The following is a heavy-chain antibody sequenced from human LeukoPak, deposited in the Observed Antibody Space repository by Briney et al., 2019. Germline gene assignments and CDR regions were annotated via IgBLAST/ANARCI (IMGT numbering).Heavy chain of an antibody. V-gene: IGHV4-4*07. Sequence: SETLSLTCTVSGGSISSYYWSWIRQPAGKGLEWIGRIYTSGSTNYNPSLKSRVTISVDTSKNQFSLKLSSVTAADTAVYYCVRTLRFGLRQKYFDYWGQGTLVTVSS. CDR3: VRTLRFGLRQKYFDY. D-gene: IGHD3-3*01. CDR2: IYTSGST. J-gene: IGHJ4*02. CDR1: GGSISSYY.